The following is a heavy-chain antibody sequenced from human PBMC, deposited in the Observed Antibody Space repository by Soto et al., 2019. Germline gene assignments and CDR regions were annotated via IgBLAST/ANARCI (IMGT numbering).Heavy chain of an antibody. D-gene: IGHD3-22*01. CDR2: TYYRSKWYN. V-gene: IGHV6-1*01. CDR3: ARAVVYYYDSSGYEDYYGMDV. J-gene: IGHJ6*02. CDR1: GDSVSSNSAA. Sequence: PSQTLSLTCAISGDSVSSNSAAWNWIRPSPSRGLEWLGRTYYRSKWYNDYAVSVKSRITINPDTSKNQFSLQLNSVTPEDTAVYYCARAVVYYYDSSGYEDYYGMDVWGQGTTVTVSS.